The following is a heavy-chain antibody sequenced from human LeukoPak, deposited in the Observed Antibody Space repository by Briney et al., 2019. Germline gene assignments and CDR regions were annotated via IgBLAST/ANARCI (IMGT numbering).Heavy chain of an antibody. D-gene: IGHD3-22*01. CDR1: GGSISSSSYY. CDR3: ARPSPEYYYDSSGYSDALDI. V-gene: IGHV4-39*01. Sequence: SETLSLTCTVSGGSISSSSYYWGWIRQPPGKGLEWIGSIYYSGSTYYNPSLKSRVTISVDTSKNQFSLKLSSETAADTAVYYCARPSPEYYYDSSGYSDALDIWGQGTMVTVSS. CDR2: IYYSGST. J-gene: IGHJ3*02.